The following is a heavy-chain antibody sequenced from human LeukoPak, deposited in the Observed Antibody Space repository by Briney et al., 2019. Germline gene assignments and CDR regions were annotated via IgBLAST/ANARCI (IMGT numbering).Heavy chain of an antibody. CDR3: AKDLFPSIDIVLMVYAPFDY. J-gene: IGHJ4*02. V-gene: IGHV1-8*01. D-gene: IGHD2-8*01. Sequence: ASVKVSCKASGYTFTSYDINWVRQATGQGLEWMGWMNPNSGNTGYAQKFQGRVTMTRNTSISTAYMELSSLRSEDTAVYYCAKDLFPSIDIVLMVYAPFDYWGQGTLVTVSS. CDR1: GYTFTSYD. CDR2: MNPNSGNT.